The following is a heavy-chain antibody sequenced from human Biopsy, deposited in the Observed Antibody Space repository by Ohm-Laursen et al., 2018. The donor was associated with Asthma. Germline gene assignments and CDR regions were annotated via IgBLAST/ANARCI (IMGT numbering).Heavy chain of an antibody. D-gene: IGHD6-19*01. CDR2: IHYSGNT. J-gene: IGHJ5*02. CDR1: GDSITSGGCC. Sequence: TLSLTCAVSGDSITSGGCCWNWIRQHPGKGLEWFGFIHYSGNTSYNPSLKGGVTISVDTSKNQFSLKLSSVTAADTAVYYCARASVAASSNWFDPWGQGTLVTVSS. CDR3: ARASVAASSNWFDP. V-gene: IGHV4-30-4*08.